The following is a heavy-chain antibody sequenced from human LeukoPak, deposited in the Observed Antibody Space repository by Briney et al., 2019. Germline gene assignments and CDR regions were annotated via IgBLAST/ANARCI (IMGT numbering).Heavy chain of an antibody. V-gene: IGHV3-49*04. J-gene: IGHJ4*02. CDR3: TRVSDSSGYYGRD. CDR1: GFTFGDYA. CDR2: IRSKAYGGST. D-gene: IGHD3-22*01. Sequence: PGRSLRLSCTASGFTFGDYAMSWVRQAPGKGLEWAGFIRSKAYGGSTEYAASVKGRFTISRDDSKSIAYLQMNSLKTEDTAVYYCTRVSDSSGYYGRDWGQGTLVTVSS.